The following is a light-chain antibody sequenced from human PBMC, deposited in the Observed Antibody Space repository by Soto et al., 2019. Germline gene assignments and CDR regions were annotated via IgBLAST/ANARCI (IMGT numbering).Light chain of an antibody. CDR2: RAS. J-gene: IGKJ1*01. CDR1: QSVSSSY. CDR3: QQSYTTTWT. V-gene: IGKV3-20*01. Sequence: EIVLTQSPGTLSLSPGERATLSCRASQSVSSSYLAWYQQKPGQAPRLLIYRASTRATGVPARFSGSGSETDFTLTISSLQPEDFATYSCQQSYTTTWTFGQGTKVDIK.